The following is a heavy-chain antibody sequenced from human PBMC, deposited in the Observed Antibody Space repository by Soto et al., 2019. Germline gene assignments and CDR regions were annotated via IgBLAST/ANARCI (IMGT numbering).Heavy chain of an antibody. CDR1: GYTFTSYG. D-gene: IGHD3-3*01. Sequence: EASVKVSCKASGYTFTSYGISWVRQAPGQGLEWMGWISAYNGNTNYAQKLQGRVTMTTDTSTSTAYMELRSLRSDDTAVYYCARGITIFGVVITPDYWGQGTLVTVSS. CDR2: ISAYNGNT. J-gene: IGHJ4*02. CDR3: ARGITIFGVVITPDY. V-gene: IGHV1-18*01.